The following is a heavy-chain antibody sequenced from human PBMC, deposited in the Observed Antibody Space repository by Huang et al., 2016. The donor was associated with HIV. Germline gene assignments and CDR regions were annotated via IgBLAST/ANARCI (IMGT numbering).Heavy chain of an antibody. Sequence: QVQLVQSGAEVKKPGASVKVSCKVSGYTRTELSIHWVRQAPGKGLEWMGCFAPEDGATIYAQNSQGRVTMTEDTSTDTAYMELHSLRPEDTAVYYCAAGYDTYYDIWGQGTMVIASS. D-gene: IGHD2-21*01. J-gene: IGHJ3*02. CDR1: GYTRTELS. CDR3: AAGYDTYYDI. V-gene: IGHV1-24*01. CDR2: FAPEDGAT.